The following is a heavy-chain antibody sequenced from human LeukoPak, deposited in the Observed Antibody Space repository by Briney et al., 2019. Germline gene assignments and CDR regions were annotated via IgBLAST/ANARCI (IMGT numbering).Heavy chain of an antibody. CDR2: IYSGGST. CDR1: GFTVSRNY. CDR3: ASTPYGSGSYYRY. Sequence: GGSLRPSCAVSGFTVSRNYMSWVRQAPGKGLEWVSVIYSGGSTYYADSVKGRFTISRDNSKNTLYLQMNSLRAEDTAVYYCASTPYGSGSYYRYWGQGTLVTVSS. J-gene: IGHJ4*02. V-gene: IGHV3-53*01. D-gene: IGHD3-10*01.